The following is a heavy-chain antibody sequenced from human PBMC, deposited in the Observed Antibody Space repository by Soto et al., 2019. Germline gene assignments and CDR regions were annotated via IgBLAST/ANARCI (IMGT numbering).Heavy chain of an antibody. CDR3: ARNSGSSWAFDY. D-gene: IGHD1-26*01. J-gene: IGHJ4*02. Sequence: GLTLVNPTQNLTLPCTFSGFSLSTSVMCVSCIRQPPGKALEWLALIDWDDDKYYSTSLKTRLTIPKDTSKNQVVLTMTNMDPVDTATYYCARNSGSSWAFDYWGQGTLVTVYS. CDR1: GFSLSTSVMC. V-gene: IGHV2-70*01. CDR2: IDWDDDK.